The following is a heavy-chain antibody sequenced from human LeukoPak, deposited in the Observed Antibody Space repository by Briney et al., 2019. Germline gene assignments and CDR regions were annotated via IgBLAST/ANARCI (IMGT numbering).Heavy chain of an antibody. D-gene: IGHD5-18*01. CDR2: IKQDGSET. J-gene: IGHJ4*02. CDR3: ARASGDIVETATMGSY. CDR1: GFTFSSYW. Sequence: PGGSLRLSCAVSGFTFSSYWMSWVRQAPGKGLEWVANIKQDGSETFYVDSVKGRFTISRDNAKNSLYLQMNSLRAEDTAVYYCARASGDIVETATMGSYWGQGTLVTVSS. V-gene: IGHV3-7*01.